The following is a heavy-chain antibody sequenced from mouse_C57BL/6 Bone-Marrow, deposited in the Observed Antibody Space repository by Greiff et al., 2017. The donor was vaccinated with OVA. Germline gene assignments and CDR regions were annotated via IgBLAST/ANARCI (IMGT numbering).Heavy chain of an antibody. D-gene: IGHD1-1*01. CDR3: ARGRGYYYGSSYSLAMDY. J-gene: IGHJ4*01. V-gene: IGHV1-7*01. CDR2: INPSSGYT. Sequence: VQLQQSGAELAKPGASVKLSCKASGYTLTSYWMHWVKQRPGQGLEWIGYINPSSGYTKYNQKFKDKATLTADKSSSTAYMQLSSLTYEDSAVYYCARGRGYYYGSSYSLAMDYWGQGTSVTVSS. CDR1: GYTLTSYW.